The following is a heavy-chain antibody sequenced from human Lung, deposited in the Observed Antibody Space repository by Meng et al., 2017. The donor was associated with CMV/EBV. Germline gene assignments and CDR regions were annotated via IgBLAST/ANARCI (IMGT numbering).Heavy chain of an antibody. CDR3: ARAGGNSNYYYGMDV. J-gene: IGHJ6*01. CDR1: GYAFISYD. Sequence: ASXXVSXKASGYAFISYDINWVRQATGQGLEWMGWMNPNSGKTGYAQKFQGRVTITRDISINTAYMEVSSLRSEDTAVYFCARAGGNSNYYYGMDVWGQGTTVT. D-gene: IGHD4-23*01. CDR2: MNPNSGKT. V-gene: IGHV1-8*03.